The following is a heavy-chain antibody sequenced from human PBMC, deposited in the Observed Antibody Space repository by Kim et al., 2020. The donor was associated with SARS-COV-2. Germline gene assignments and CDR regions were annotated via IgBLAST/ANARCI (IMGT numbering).Heavy chain of an antibody. CDR1: GGSFSGYY. CDR3: ARGLRWLLGHY. V-gene: IGHV4-34*01. CDR2: INHSGST. J-gene: IGHJ4*02. Sequence: SETLSLTCAVYGGSFSGYYWSWIRQPPGKGLEWIGEINHSGSTNYNPSLKSRVTISVDTSKNQFSLKLSSVTAADTAVYYCARGLRWLLGHYWGQGTLVTASS. D-gene: IGHD1-26*01.